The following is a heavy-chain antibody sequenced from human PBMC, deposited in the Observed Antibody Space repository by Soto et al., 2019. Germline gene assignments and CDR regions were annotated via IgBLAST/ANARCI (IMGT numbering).Heavy chain of an antibody. Sequence: SETLSLTCAVYGGSFSGYYWSWIRQPPGKGLEWVGEINHSGSTNYNPSLKSRVTISVDTSKNQFSLKLSSVTAADTAVYYCARSPYNWNDGFYFDYWGQGTLVTVSS. CDR3: ARSPYNWNDGFYFDY. D-gene: IGHD1-20*01. CDR2: INHSGST. V-gene: IGHV4-34*01. CDR1: GGSFSGYY. J-gene: IGHJ4*02.